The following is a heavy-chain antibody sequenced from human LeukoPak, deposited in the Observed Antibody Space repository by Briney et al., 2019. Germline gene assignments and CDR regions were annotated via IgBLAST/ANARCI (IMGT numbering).Heavy chain of an antibody. CDR1: GFTFSSYG. V-gene: IGHV3-30*02. D-gene: IGHD3-16*01. Sequence: GRSLRLSCAASGFTFSSYGMHWVRQAPGKGLEWVAFIRYDGSNKYYADSVKGRFTISRDNSKNTLYLQMNSLRAEDTAVYYCVLPGLGGVIYWGQGTLVTVSS. CDR3: VLPGLGGVIY. CDR2: IRYDGSNK. J-gene: IGHJ4*02.